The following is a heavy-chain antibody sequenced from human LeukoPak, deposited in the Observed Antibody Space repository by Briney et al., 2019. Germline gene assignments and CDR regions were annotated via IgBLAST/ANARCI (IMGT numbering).Heavy chain of an antibody. Sequence: SETLSLICAVSGYSISTGYYWGWIRQPPGKGLEWIGSVFHTGSTYYNPSLKSRVTISLDMSMNQLSLRLSSVTAADTAVYYCARHHSHYYGSGRYYNDYYNMDVWGKGTTVIVSS. D-gene: IGHD3-10*01. CDR1: GYSISTGYY. J-gene: IGHJ6*03. CDR2: VFHTGST. CDR3: ARHHSHYYGSGRYYNDYYNMDV. V-gene: IGHV4-38-2*01.